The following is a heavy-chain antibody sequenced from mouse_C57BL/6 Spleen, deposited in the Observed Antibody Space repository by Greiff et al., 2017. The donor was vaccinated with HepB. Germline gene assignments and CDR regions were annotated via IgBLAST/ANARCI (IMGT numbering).Heavy chain of an antibody. CDR3: ARLRRNYYAMDY. CDR2: IDPSDSYT. CDR1: GYTFTSYW. D-gene: IGHD2-12*01. Sequence: QVQLQQPGAELVKPGASVKLSCKASGYTFTSYWMQWVKQRPGQGLEWIGEIDPSDSYTNYNQKFKGKATLTIDTSSSTAYMQLSSLTSEDSAVYDCARLRRNYYAMDYWGQGTSVTVSS. V-gene: IGHV1-50*01. J-gene: IGHJ4*01.